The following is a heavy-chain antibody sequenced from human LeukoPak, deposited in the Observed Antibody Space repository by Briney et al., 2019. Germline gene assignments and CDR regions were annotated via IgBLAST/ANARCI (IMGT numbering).Heavy chain of an antibody. CDR3: ARLSWQGSWFP. V-gene: IGHV4-30-2*01. J-gene: IGHJ5*02. CDR1: GGSISSGGYY. Sequence: SQTLSLTCTVSGGSISSGGYYWSWIRQPPGKGLEWIGYIYHSGSTYYNSSLKSRVTISVDTSKNQFSLKLSSVTAADTAVYYCARLSWQGSWFPWGQGTLVTVSS. CDR2: IYHSGST. D-gene: IGHD6-13*01.